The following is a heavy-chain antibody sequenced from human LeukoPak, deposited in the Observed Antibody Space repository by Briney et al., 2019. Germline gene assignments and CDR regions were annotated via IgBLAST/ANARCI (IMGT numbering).Heavy chain of an antibody. V-gene: IGHV1-18*01. J-gene: IGHJ4*02. Sequence: ASVKVSCKTSGYSFTNFGISWVRQAPGQGLEWMGWISNYNGDTRYAQKVQDRVTVTADTSTTTSYMELRSLRSDDTAVYYCARAPNYAGSGSFFSDYWGQATLVSVSS. CDR2: ISNYNGDT. CDR1: GYSFTNFG. D-gene: IGHD3-10*01. CDR3: ARAPNYAGSGSFFSDY.